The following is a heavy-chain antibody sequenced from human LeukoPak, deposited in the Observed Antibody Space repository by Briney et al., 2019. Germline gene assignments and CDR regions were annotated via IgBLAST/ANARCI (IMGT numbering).Heavy chain of an antibody. J-gene: IGHJ5*02. CDR1: GFTFSNAW. CDR3: TKTTATYRKGFDP. V-gene: IGHV3-15*01. D-gene: IGHD1-14*01. Sequence: GGSLRLSCAASGFTFSNAWMSWVRQAPGKGLEWVGRIKSKTDGGTTDYAAPVKGRFTISRDDSKNTLYLQMNSLKTEDTAVYYCTKTTATYRKGFDPWGQGTLVTVSS. CDR2: IKSKTDGGTT.